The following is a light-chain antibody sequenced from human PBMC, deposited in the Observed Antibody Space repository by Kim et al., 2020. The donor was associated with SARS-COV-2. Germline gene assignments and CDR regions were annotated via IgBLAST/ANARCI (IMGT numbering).Light chain of an antibody. J-gene: IGLJ2*01. Sequence: VSPGQTDSITCSGDKLGDKYACWYQQKPGQSPMLVIYQDSKRPSGIPERFSGSNSGNTATLTISGTQAMDEADYYCQACDSSTDVVFGGGTQLTVL. V-gene: IGLV3-1*01. CDR3: QACDSSTDVV. CDR1: KLGDKY. CDR2: QDS.